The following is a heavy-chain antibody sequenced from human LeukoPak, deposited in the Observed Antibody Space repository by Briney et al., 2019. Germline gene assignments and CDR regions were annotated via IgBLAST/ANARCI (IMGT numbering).Heavy chain of an antibody. J-gene: IGHJ4*02. V-gene: IGHV5-51*01. CDR1: GYSFTTYW. D-gene: IGHD2-15*01. CDR2: IYPGDSDT. Sequence: GESLKISCRGSGYSFTTYWIAWVRQMPGKGLEWMGIIYPGDSDTRHSPSFQGQVTISVAKSISTVYLQWSSLKASDTAMYCCARVATASFDQWGQGTLVTVSS. CDR3: ARVATASFDQ.